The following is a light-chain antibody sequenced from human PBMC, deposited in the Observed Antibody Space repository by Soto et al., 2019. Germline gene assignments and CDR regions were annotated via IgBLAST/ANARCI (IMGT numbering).Light chain of an antibody. CDR3: SSYTSSSTYA. CDR2: DVS. CDR1: SSDVGGYNY. V-gene: IGLV2-14*01. J-gene: IGLJ1*01. Sequence: QSALTQPASVSGSPGQSITISCTGTSSDVGGYNYVSWYQQHPGKAPKLMIYDVSNRPSGVSNRFSGSKSGNTASLTISGIQAEDEADYYCSSYTSSSTYAFGTGTKVTVL.